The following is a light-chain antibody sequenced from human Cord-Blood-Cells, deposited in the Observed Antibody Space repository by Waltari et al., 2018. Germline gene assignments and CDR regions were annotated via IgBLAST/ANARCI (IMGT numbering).Light chain of an antibody. Sequence: DSQITQSPSSLSASVGDRVTITCRASQSISSWLSWYQQKPGKAPKLLFYKASSLESGLPTSFGGSGDGTEFPLTSSRLQPDDFATYYCQQYNSYSTFGQGTKLEIK. J-gene: IGKJ2*01. CDR1: QSISSW. V-gene: IGKV1-5*03. CDR3: QQYNSYST. CDR2: KAS.